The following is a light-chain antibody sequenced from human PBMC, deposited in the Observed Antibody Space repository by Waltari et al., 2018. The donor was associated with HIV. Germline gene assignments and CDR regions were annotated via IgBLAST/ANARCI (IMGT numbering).Light chain of an antibody. Sequence: DLAMTQSPDSLAVSLGERATINCKSSQSLLQSANNKNHLAWYQQKPGQPPKWPVYLASTREYGVPDRFSGSGSGTEFTLTIRSLQAEDVAVYFCQQYHAFPLTFGGGTKVEIK. J-gene: IGKJ4*01. CDR2: LAS. CDR3: QQYHAFPLT. CDR1: QSLLQSANNKNH. V-gene: IGKV4-1*01.